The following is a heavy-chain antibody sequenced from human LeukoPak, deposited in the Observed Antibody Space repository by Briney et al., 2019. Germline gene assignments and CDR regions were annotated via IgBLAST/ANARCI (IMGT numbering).Heavy chain of an antibody. J-gene: IGHJ3*02. Sequence: SETLSLTCTVSGGSVSSGRYYWSWIRQPPGKGLEWMGYIYYSGSTNYNPSLKSRVTISVDTSKTQFSLKLSSVPAADTAVYYCEREASETRGPNDKAAFDIWGQGTMVTVSS. D-gene: IGHD2-8*01. V-gene: IGHV4-61*01. CDR2: IYYSGST. CDR1: GGSVSSGRYY. CDR3: EREASETRGPNDKAAFDI.